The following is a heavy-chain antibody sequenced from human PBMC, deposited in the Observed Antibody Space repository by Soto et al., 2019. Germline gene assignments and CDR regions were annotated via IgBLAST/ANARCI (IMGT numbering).Heavy chain of an antibody. Sequence: GASVKVSCKASGGTFSSYAISWVRQAPGQGLEWMGGIIPIFGTANYAQKFQGRVTITADESTSTAYMELSSLRSEDTAVYYCARFGLGYTYSSSWYANYYYGMDVWGQGTTVTVSS. CDR3: ARFGLGYTYSSSWYANYYYGMDV. D-gene: IGHD6-13*01. CDR1: GGTFSSYA. J-gene: IGHJ6*02. CDR2: IIPIFGTA. V-gene: IGHV1-69*13.